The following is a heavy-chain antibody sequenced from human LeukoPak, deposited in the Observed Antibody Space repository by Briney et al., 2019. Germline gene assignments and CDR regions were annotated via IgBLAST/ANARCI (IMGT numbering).Heavy chain of an antibody. CDR2: INPNSGVT. V-gene: IGHV1-2*02. D-gene: IGHD5-24*01. CDR3: ARGGGDGYNFYY. Sequence: ASVKVSCKASGYTFTGYYIHWVRHAPGQGREWMGWINPNSGVTNYAQKYQGRVTMTRDTSISTAYMELSRLSSDDAAVYYCARGGGDGYNFYYWGQGTLVTVPS. J-gene: IGHJ4*02. CDR1: GYTFTGYY.